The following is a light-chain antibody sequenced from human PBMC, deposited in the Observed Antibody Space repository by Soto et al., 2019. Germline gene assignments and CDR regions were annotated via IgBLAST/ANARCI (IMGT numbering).Light chain of an antibody. V-gene: IGKV3-20*01. CDR1: QSVSNNY. Sequence: EIVLTQSPGTLSLSPGERVTLSCRASQSVSNNYLAWYQQKPGQAPRLPIYGASSRPTGIPDRFSGSGSGTDFTLTISRLEPEDFAVYYCQQYGSSPPYTFGQGTKLEIK. CDR3: QQYGSSPPYT. J-gene: IGKJ2*01. CDR2: GAS.